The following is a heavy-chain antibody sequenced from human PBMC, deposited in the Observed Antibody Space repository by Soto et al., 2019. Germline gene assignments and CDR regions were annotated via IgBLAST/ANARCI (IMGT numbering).Heavy chain of an antibody. CDR2: VSPPFRTS. V-gene: IGHV1-69*01. J-gene: IGHJ6*02. D-gene: IGHD3-10*01. CDR1: GVSFNNNG. Sequence: QVQLVQSGAEVKKPGSSVKVSCKTSGVSFNNNGIGWVRQAPGHGLEWMGGVSPPFRTSNYARKFQGRISITADASTGTVNMELSSLTSEDTAQYYCARVLYYGSGSYPSYGMDVWGQGTTVTVSS. CDR3: ARVLYYGSGSYPSYGMDV.